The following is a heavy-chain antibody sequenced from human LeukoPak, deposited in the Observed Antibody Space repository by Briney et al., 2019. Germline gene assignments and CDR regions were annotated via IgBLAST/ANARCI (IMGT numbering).Heavy chain of an antibody. Sequence: SGTLSLTCAVSGGSISSSNWWSWVRQPPGKGLEWIGEIYHSGSTNYNPSLKSRVTISVDKSKNQFSLKLSSVTAADTAVHYCARGLPTSSSWYGRWFDPWGQGTLVTVSS. CDR3: ARGLPTSSSWYGRWFDP. D-gene: IGHD6-13*01. V-gene: IGHV4-4*02. CDR2: IYHSGST. CDR1: GGSISSSNW. J-gene: IGHJ5*02.